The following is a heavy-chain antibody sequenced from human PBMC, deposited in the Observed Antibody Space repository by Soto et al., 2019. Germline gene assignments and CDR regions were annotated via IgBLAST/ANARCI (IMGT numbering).Heavy chain of an antibody. CDR1: GYTFTSYD. V-gene: IGHV1-8*01. CDR3: ARGGYCSGGSCINYYYYYMDV. CDR2: MNPNSGNT. J-gene: IGHJ6*03. D-gene: IGHD2-15*01. Sequence: ASVKVSCKASGYTFTSYDINWVRQATGQGLEWMGWMNPNSGNTGYAQKFQGRVTMTRNTSINTAYMELSSLRSEDTAVYYCARGGYCSGGSCINYYYYYMDVWGKGTTVTVSS.